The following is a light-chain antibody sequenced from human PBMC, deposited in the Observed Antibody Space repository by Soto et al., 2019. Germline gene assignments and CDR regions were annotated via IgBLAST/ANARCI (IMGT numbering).Light chain of an antibody. Sequence: DLLLSQSSYSLCLSLCERSTTSCESSHSVFKGSNNKDCLAWYQQKPGQPPKLLLYWASTRESGVPDRFSGSGSGTDFTLTISSLQAEDVAIYYCQQFSSPPFFPFGQGTKVDI. CDR3: QQFSSPPFFP. J-gene: IGKJ2*01. CDR1: HSVFKGSNNKDC. CDR2: WAS. V-gene: IGKV4-1*01.